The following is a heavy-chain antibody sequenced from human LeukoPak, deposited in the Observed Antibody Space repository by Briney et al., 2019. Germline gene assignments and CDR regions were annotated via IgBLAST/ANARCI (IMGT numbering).Heavy chain of an antibody. Sequence: PGGSLILSCAASGFTFSSYEMNWVRQAPGKGLEWVSYITSGGKTIYYADSVKGRFTISRDNAKNSLYLQMNSLRAEDTAVYYCASPRAIRLLWGQGTLVTVSS. J-gene: IGHJ4*02. D-gene: IGHD2/OR15-2a*01. V-gene: IGHV3-48*03. CDR2: ITSGGKTI. CDR3: ASPRAIRLL. CDR1: GFTFSSYE.